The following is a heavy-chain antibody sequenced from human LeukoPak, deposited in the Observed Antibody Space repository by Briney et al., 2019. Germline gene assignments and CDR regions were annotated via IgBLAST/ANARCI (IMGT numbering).Heavy chain of an antibody. D-gene: IGHD3-10*01. CDR3: ARVRGFGELLYVLDY. J-gene: IGHJ4*02. Sequence: ASVKVSCKASGYTFTSYDISWVRQATGQGLEWMGWMNPNSGNAGYAQRFQGRVTMTRNNSISTAYMELTSLRSEDTAVYYCARVRGFGELLYVLDYWGQGTLVTVSS. CDR2: MNPNSGNA. V-gene: IGHV1-8*01. CDR1: GYTFTSYD.